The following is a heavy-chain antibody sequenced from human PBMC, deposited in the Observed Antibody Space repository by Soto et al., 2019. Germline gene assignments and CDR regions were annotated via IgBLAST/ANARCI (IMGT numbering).Heavy chain of an antibody. CDR3: ASHIVATMDDYYYYYYMDV. CDR2: IYYSGST. Sequence: SETLSLTCTVSGGSISSYYWSWIRQPPGKGLEWIGYIYYSGSTNYNPSLKSRVTISVDTSKNQFSLRLSSVTAADTAVYYCASHIVATMDDYYYYYYMDVWGKGTTVTVSS. V-gene: IGHV4-59*01. D-gene: IGHD5-12*01. CDR1: GGSISSYY. J-gene: IGHJ6*03.